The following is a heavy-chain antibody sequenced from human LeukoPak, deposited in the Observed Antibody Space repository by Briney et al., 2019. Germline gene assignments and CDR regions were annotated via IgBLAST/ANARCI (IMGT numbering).Heavy chain of an antibody. Sequence: SETLSLTCTVSGGSVSSGSYYWSWIRQPPGKTLEWLGHIYYSGGTNYNPSLKSRVTISVDPSRNQFSLHLTSVTAADTAVYYCARGIFYYYGSSGYYHFDYWGQGTLVTVSS. CDR1: GGSVSSGSYY. D-gene: IGHD3-22*01. J-gene: IGHJ4*02. CDR2: IYYSGGT. CDR3: ARGIFYYYGSSGYYHFDY. V-gene: IGHV4-61*01.